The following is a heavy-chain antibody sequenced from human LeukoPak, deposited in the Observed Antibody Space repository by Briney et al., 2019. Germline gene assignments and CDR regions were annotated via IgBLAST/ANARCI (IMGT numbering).Heavy chain of an antibody. D-gene: IGHD6-19*01. CDR3: ARGSSGS. CDR2: ISSSSSYI. J-gene: IGHJ5*02. Sequence: GGSLNLSCAASGFTLRTYSMTWFRKAPGKGLEWVSSISSSSSYIYYADSVKGRFTISRDNAKNSLYLQMNSLRAEDTAVYYCARGSSGSWGQGTLVTVSS. CDR1: GFTLRTYS. V-gene: IGHV3-21*01.